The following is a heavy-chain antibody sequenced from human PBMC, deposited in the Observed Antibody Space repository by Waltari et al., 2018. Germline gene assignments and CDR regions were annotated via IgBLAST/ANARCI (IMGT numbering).Heavy chain of an antibody. D-gene: IGHD6-19*01. Sequence: EVQLVESGGGLVQPGGSLRLTCAASGLTFNTYEMNWVSQAPGEGLELVAHIRSGGSATYYADSVKGRFTISRDNAKRSLYLQMTSRGPEDTGVYYCASGWVFDYFGQGTLVTVSS. CDR2: IRSGGSAT. J-gene: IGHJ4*02. CDR1: GLTFNTYE. V-gene: IGHV3-48*03. CDR3: ASGWVFDY.